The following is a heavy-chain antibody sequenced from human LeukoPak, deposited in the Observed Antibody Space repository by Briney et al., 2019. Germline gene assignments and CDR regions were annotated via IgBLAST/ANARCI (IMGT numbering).Heavy chain of an antibody. V-gene: IGHV4-39*07. J-gene: IGHJ3*02. CDR3: ARASLTSNAFDI. Sequence: PSETLSLTCTVSGGSTSSSSYYWGWIRQPPGKGLEWIGSIYYSGSTYYNPSLKSRVTISVDTSKNQFSLKLSSVTAADTAVYYCARASLTSNAFDIWGQGTMVTVSS. CDR1: GGSTSSSSYY. CDR2: IYYSGST.